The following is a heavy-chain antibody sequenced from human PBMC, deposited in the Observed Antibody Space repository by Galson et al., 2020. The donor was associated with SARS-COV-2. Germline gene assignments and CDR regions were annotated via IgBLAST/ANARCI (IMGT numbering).Heavy chain of an antibody. V-gene: IGHV4-34*01. J-gene: IGHJ4*02. CDR2: INSSGST. D-gene: IGHD2-21*02. CDR3: AREENFFLVLTATRMCYFDY. CDR1: GGYFSGYY. Sequence: SETLSLTCAVYGGYFSGYYWSWIRQPPGKGLEWIGEINSSGSTNYNPSLKSRVTISVDTSKNHFSLKLSSVTAADTAVYYCAREENFFLVLTATRMCYFDYWGRGTLATGSS.